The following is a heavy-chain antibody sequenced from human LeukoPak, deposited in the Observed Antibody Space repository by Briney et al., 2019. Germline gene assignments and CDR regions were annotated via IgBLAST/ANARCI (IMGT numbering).Heavy chain of an antibody. V-gene: IGHV6-1*01. CDR3: ARGAPSGTTRLFDC. D-gene: IGHD1-7*01. CDR2: TYYRSKWYN. Sequence: SQTLSLTCAISGDSVSSNSAAWNWIRQSPSRGLEWLGRTYYRSKWYNDYAVSVKSRITINPVTSKNQFSLQLNSVTPEDTAVYFCARGAPSGTTRLFDCWGQGTLVTVSS. J-gene: IGHJ4*02. CDR1: GDSVSSNSAA.